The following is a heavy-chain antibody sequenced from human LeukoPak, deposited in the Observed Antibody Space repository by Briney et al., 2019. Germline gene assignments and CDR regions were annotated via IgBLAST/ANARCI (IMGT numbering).Heavy chain of an antibody. D-gene: IGHD4-17*01. V-gene: IGHV3-33*08. CDR2: IWYDGSNK. Sequence: GGSLRLSCAASGFTFDDYAMHWVRQAPGKGLEWVAVIWYDGSNKYYADSVKGRFTISRDNSKNTLYLQMNSLRAEDTAVYYCARARTDYGDYWYFDLWGRGTLVTVSS. J-gene: IGHJ2*01. CDR1: GFTFDDYA. CDR3: ARARTDYGDYWYFDL.